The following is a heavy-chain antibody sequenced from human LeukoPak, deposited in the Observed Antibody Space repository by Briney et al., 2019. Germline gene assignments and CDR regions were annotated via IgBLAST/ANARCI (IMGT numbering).Heavy chain of an antibody. V-gene: IGHV3-30-3*01. Sequence: GRSLRLSCAASGFTFSSYAMHWVRQAPGKGLEWVAVISYVGSNKYYADSVKGRFTISRDNSKNTLYLQMNSLRAEDTAVYYCAEDGSWYDHWGQGTLVTVSS. CDR2: ISYVGSNK. CDR3: AEDGSWYDH. J-gene: IGHJ5*02. CDR1: GFTFSSYA.